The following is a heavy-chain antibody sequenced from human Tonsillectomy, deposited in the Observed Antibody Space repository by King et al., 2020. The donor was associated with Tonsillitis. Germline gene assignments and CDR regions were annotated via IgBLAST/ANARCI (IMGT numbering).Heavy chain of an antibody. D-gene: IGHD3-22*01. CDR1: AYIFSDHY. Sequence: QMQLVQSGAEVKMPGASVKVSCKASAYIFSDHYIHWVRQAPGQGLEWMGWIDPKSGNTNFAQKFQGRVTMSSDTSITTVSMDMSSLRSGDTAVYYCAVGSDSSGYSADAFDIWGQGTMVTVSS. V-gene: IGHV1-2*02. CDR3: AVGSDSSGYSADAFDI. CDR2: IDPKSGNT. J-gene: IGHJ3*02.